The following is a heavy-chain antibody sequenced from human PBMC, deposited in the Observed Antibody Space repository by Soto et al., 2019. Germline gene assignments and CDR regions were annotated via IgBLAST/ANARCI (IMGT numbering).Heavy chain of an antibody. CDR2: IKQDGSEK. CDR1: GFTFSSYW. D-gene: IGHD2-2*01. V-gene: IGHV3-7*05. CDR3: ARDTDCSSTSCYAGLWYYYYGMDV. J-gene: IGHJ6*02. Sequence: GGSLRLSCAASGFTFSSYWMSWVRQAPGKGLEWVANIKQDGSEKYYVDSVKGRFTISRDNAKNSLYLQMKSLRAEDTAVYYCARDTDCSSTSCYAGLWYYYYGMDVWGQGTTVTVSS.